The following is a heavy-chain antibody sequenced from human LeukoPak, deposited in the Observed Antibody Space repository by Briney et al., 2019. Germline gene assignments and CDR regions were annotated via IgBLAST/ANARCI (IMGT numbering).Heavy chain of an antibody. V-gene: IGHV3-7*01. CDR2: IEPAGSAT. D-gene: IGHD2-15*01. J-gene: IGHJ4*02. Sequence: GGPLRLSCTASGFTFSSYWMTWVRQAPGKGLEWVANIEPAGSATYYVDSVKGRFTISRDNAKNLLYLQMNSLRAEDSAVYHCGRFGYVAAVDSWGQGALSPSLQ. CDR3: GRFGYVAAVDS. CDR1: GFTFSSYW.